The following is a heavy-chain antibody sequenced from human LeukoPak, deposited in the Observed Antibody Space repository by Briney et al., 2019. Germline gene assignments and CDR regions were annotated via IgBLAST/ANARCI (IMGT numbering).Heavy chain of an antibody. J-gene: IGHJ4*02. CDR2: ISSGGDNT. CDR3: AKSHRGHCSTTTCDDEGDY. D-gene: IGHD2-2*01. CDR1: GFSFSNYG. V-gene: IGHV3-23*01. Sequence: GGSLRLSCAASGFSFSNYGMSWVRQAPGKGLEWVSSISSGGDNTYYADSVRGRFTISRDNSKNTLYLQLNSLRAEDTAVYYCAKSHRGHCSTTTCDDEGDYWGQGTLVTVSS.